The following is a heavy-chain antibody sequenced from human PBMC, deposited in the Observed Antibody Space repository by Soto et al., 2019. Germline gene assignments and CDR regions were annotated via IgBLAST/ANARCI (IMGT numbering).Heavy chain of an antibody. CDR3: ASYQNWYGESI. V-gene: IGHV4-34*01. Sequence: SETLSLTCAVYGGSFSGYYWSWIRQPPGKGLEWIGEINHSGSTNYNPSLKRRVTISVDTSKNQFSLKLSSVTAADTAVYYCASYQNWYGESIWGQGTPVTVSS. D-gene: IGHD3-10*01. J-gene: IGHJ4*02. CDR1: GGSFSGYY. CDR2: INHSGST.